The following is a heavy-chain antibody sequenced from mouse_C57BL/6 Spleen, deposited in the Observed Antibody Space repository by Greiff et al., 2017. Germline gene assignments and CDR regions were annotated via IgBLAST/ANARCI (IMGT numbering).Heavy chain of an antibody. J-gene: IGHJ2*01. CDR2: IHPNSGST. CDR3: ARNDGSTVFDY. CDR1: GYTFTSYW. Sequence: QVQLKQSGAELVKPGASVKLSCKASGYTFTSYWMHWVKQRPGQGLEWIGMIHPNSGSTNYNEKFKSKATLTVDKSSSTAYMQLSSLTSEDSAVYYCARNDGSTVFDYWGQGTTLTVSS. V-gene: IGHV1-64*01. D-gene: IGHD1-1*01.